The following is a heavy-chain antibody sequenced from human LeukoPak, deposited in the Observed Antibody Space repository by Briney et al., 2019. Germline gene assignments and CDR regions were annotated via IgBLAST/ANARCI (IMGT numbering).Heavy chain of an antibody. V-gene: IGHV3-15*01. CDR3: TTDPAEWELERSFGFDY. CDR1: GFTFSNAW. CDR2: IKSKTDGGTT. Sequence: GGSLRLSCAASGFTFSNAWMSWVRQAPGKGLEWVGRIKSKTDGGTTDYAAPVKGRFTISRDDSKNTLYLQMNSLKTEDTAVYYCTTDPAEWELERSFGFDYWGQGTLVTVSS. D-gene: IGHD1-26*01. J-gene: IGHJ4*02.